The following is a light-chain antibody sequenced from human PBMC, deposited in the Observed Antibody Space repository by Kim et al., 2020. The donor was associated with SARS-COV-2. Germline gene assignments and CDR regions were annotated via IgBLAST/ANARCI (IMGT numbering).Light chain of an antibody. V-gene: IGLV3-19*01. Sequence: AVGQTVRITCQGDSLGSDYASWYQQKPGQAPVLVIYGKNNRPSGIPDRFSGSSSGNTASLTITGAQAEDEADYYCNSRDSSGNHLVFGGGTQLTVL. CDR3: NSRDSSGNHLV. J-gene: IGLJ2*01. CDR2: GKN. CDR1: SLGSDY.